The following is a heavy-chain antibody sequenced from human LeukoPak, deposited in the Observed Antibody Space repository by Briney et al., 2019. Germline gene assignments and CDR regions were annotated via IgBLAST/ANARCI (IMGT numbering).Heavy chain of an antibody. J-gene: IGHJ4*02. Sequence: ASVKVSCKPSVYTFTHNYIHLVREPPGQGLEWMVRINPNSGGTNYAQRFQGRVTMTRDTSINTAYMELGWLRSDDTAMYYCARDRGRWELQALPDHWGQGTLATISS. CDR2: INPNSGGT. CDR1: VYTFTHNY. D-gene: IGHD1-26*01. CDR3: ARDRGRWELQALPDH. V-gene: IGHV1-2*06.